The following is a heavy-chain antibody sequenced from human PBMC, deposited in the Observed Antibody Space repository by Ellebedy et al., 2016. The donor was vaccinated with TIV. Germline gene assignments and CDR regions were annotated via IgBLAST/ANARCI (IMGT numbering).Heavy chain of an antibody. V-gene: IGHV3-48*02. CDR1: GFTFSSYA. CDR3: ARDSALGYYYYGMDV. Sequence: GGSLRLXXAASGFTFSSYAMSWVRQAPGKGLEWVSYISSSSSTIYYADSVKGRFTISRDNAKNSLYLQMNSLRDEDTAVYYCARDSALGYYYYGMDVWGQGTTVTVSS. D-gene: IGHD3-16*02. CDR2: ISSSSSTI. J-gene: IGHJ6*02.